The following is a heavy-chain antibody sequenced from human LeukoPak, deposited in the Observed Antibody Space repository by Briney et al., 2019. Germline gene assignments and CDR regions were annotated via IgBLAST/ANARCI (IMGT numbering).Heavy chain of an antibody. V-gene: IGHV3-23*01. CDR1: GFTFSTYA. CDR2: INPDGSET. CDR3: ARGDPAAGFLYYFDY. Sequence: PGGSLRLSCAASGFTFSTYAMSWVRQAPGKGLVWVSHINPDGSETNYADSVKGRFTISRDNSKNTLYLQMNSLRAEDTAVYYCARGDPAAGFLYYFDYWGQGTLVTVSS. D-gene: IGHD6-13*01. J-gene: IGHJ4*02.